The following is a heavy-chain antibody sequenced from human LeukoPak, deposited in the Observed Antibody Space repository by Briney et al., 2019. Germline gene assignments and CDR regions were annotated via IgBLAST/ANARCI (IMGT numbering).Heavy chain of an antibody. V-gene: IGHV5-51*01. D-gene: IGHD1-26*01. CDR1: GYSFTSYW. J-gene: IGHJ2*01. Sequence: GESLKISCKGSGYSFTSYWIGWVRQMPGKGLEWMGIIYPGDSDTRYSPSFQGQVTISADKSISTAYLQWSSLKASDTAMYYCARLPIGLFMWEEAGRGRDWYFDLWGRGTLVTVSS. CDR3: ARLPIGLFMWEEAGRGRDWYFDL. CDR2: IYPGDSDT.